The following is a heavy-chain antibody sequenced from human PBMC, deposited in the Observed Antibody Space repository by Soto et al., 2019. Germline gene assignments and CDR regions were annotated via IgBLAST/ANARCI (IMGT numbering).Heavy chain of an antibody. J-gene: IGHJ4*02. CDR3: MRGGWGDSPIDY. CDR2: INPSNEIT. Sequence: QVQLVQSGAEVKKVGASVKVSCKTSGYTFSAYYVHWARLAPGRGFQWLGWINPSNEITAFSQFFQGRVTMTRDTSTNTVHMELNSLTSDDTVVYYCMRGGWGDSPIDYWGQGTQVTVSS. V-gene: IGHV1-2*02. CDR1: GYTFSAYY. D-gene: IGHD2-15*01.